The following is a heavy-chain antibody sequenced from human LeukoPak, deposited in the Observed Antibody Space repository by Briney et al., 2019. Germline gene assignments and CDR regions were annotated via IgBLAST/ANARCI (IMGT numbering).Heavy chain of an antibody. CDR1: GFTVSSNY. D-gene: IGHD6-19*01. V-gene: IGHV3-66*01. Sequence: PGGSLRLSCAASGFTVSSNYMSWVRQAPGKGLEWVSVIYSGGSTYYADSVKGRFTISRDNSKNTLYFQMNSLRAEDTAVYYCARDSDGSGWYYHYYYGMDVWGQGTTVTVSS. CDR2: IYSGGST. J-gene: IGHJ6*02. CDR3: ARDSDGSGWYYHYYYGMDV.